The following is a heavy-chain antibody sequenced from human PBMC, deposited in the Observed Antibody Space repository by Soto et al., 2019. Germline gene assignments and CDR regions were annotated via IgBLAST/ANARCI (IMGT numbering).Heavy chain of an antibody. J-gene: IGHJ4*02. CDR1: GFTFTRYS. CDR2: ISSTTNYI. V-gene: IGHV3-21*06. CDR3: ARESEDLTSNFDY. Sequence: PGGSLRLSCAASGFTFTRYSMSWVRQAPGKGLEWVSSISSTTNYIYYGDSMKGRFTISRDNAKNSLYLEMNSLRAEGTAVYYCARESEDLTSNFDYWGQGTLVTVSS.